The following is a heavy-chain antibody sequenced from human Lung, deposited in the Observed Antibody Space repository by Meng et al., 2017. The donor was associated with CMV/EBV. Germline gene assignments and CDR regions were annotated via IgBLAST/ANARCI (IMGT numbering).Heavy chain of an antibody. CDR2: IYSSGNT. CDR3: AWTYYDSNSDN. Sequence: GGSLRLSCAASGMTVSNNYMSWVRQAPGKGLEWVSVIYSSGNTFYADSVKGRFTISRDNSKNTLYLQMNSLRVEDTAVYYCAWTYYDSNSDNWGQGPLVTVSS. V-gene: IGHV3-53*01. D-gene: IGHD3-22*01. CDR1: GMTVSNNY. J-gene: IGHJ4*02.